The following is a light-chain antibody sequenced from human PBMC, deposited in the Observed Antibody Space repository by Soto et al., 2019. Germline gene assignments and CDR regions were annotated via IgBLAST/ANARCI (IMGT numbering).Light chain of an antibody. J-gene: IGKJ1*01. CDR1: QSISNH. V-gene: IGKV1-39*01. Sequence: DIPMTQSPSSLSASVEDRVIITCRASQSISNHLNWYQQKPGKAPKLLIFAASSLQSGVPSRFSGSRSGPDFTLTIISLQPEDFATYYCQQSYSSPPTFGQGTKVDIK. CDR2: AAS. CDR3: QQSYSSPPT.